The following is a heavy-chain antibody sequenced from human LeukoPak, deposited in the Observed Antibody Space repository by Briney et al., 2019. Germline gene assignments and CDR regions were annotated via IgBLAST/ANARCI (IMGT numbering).Heavy chain of an antibody. Sequence: GRSLRLSCAASGFTFSSYAMHWVRQAPGKGLEWVSVIYSGGSTYHADSVKGRFTISRDNSKNTLYLQMNSLRAEDTAVYYCARFPVYSGSYYAFDIWGQGTMVTVSS. CDR1: GFTFSSYA. D-gene: IGHD1-26*01. V-gene: IGHV3-53*01. CDR2: IYSGGST. CDR3: ARFPVYSGSYYAFDI. J-gene: IGHJ3*02.